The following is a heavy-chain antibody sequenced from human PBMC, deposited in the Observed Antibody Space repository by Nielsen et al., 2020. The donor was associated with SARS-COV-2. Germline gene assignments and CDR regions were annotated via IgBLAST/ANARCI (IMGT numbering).Heavy chain of an antibody. CDR1: GFTFSDYY. Sequence: GESLKISCAASGFTFSDYYMSWIRQAPGKGLEWVSYISSSGSTIYYADSVKGRFTISRDNAKNSLYLQMNNLRAEDTAVYYCVRGVIIPFVDYYYMDVWGKGTTVAVSS. J-gene: IGHJ6*03. V-gene: IGHV3-11*04. CDR3: VRGVIIPFVDYYYMDV. D-gene: IGHD3-10*01. CDR2: ISSSGSTI.